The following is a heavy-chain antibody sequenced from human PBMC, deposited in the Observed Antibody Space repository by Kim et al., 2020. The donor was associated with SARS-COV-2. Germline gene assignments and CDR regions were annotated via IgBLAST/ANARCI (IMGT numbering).Heavy chain of an antibody. J-gene: IGHJ4*02. Sequence: SETLSLTCAVYGGSFSGYYWSWIRQPPGKGLEWIGEINHSGSTNYNPSLKSRVTISVDTSKNQFSLKLSSVTAADTAVYYCARSRDITMVRGVITGIDYWGQGTLVTVSS. CDR1: GGSFSGYY. CDR3: ARSRDITMVRGVITGIDY. V-gene: IGHV4-34*01. D-gene: IGHD3-10*01. CDR2: INHSGST.